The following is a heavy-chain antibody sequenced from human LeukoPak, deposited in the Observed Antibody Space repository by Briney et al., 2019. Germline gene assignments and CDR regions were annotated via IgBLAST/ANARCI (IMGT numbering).Heavy chain of an antibody. V-gene: IGHV3-23*01. CDR3: AKCRRPPQAFDI. D-gene: IGHD6-25*01. J-gene: IGHJ3*02. CDR1: GFTFSSYG. Sequence: PGGSLRLSCAASGFTFSSYGMSWVRQAPGKGLEWVSIISGSGGTTYYADSVKGRFTVSRDNSKNTLYLQMNGLRAEDTAVYYCAKCRRPPQAFDIWGQGTMVTVSS. CDR2: ISGSGGTT.